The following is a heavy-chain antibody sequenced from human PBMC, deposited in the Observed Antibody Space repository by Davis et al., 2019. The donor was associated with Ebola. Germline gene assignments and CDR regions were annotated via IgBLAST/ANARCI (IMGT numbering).Heavy chain of an antibody. D-gene: IGHD3-10*01. CDR2: IMNYGDST. V-gene: IGHV3-23*01. Sequence: PGGSLRLSCAASGFTFNTYIMSWVRQAPGRGLEWVSSIMNYGDSTFYSDSVKGRFTISRDRSTNTLYLQMSNLRVEDTAVYYCARDPSGSFDYWGQGTLVTFSS. CDR1: GFTFNTYI. CDR3: ARDPSGSFDY. J-gene: IGHJ4*02.